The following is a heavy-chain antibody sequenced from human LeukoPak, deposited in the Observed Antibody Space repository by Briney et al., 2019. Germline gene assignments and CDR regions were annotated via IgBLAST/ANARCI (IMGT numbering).Heavy chain of an antibody. CDR3: AKDWWGVSSGLGS. CDR1: GYTFSDYG. CDR2: ISYDASDK. V-gene: IGHV3-30*18. Sequence: QPGTSLRLSCTASGYTFSDYGMHWVRQAPGKGLEWVAVISYDASDKYYADSVKGRFTVSRDNSKNTLYPQMDSLRPDDTAVYYCAKDWWGVSSGLGSWGQGTLVTVSS. D-gene: IGHD3-16*02. J-gene: IGHJ4*02.